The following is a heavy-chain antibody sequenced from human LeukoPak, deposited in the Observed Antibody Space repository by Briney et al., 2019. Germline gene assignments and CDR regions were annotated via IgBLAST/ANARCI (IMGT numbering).Heavy chain of an antibody. CDR1: GFTFSIYA. CDR3: AKNYHHDSTSRASGI. V-gene: IGHV3-23*01. D-gene: IGHD2/OR15-2a*01. CDR2: ISGNSAAI. Sequence: GGSLRLSCAASGFTFSIYAMSWVRQAPGKGLEWISAISGNSAAIYYADSVKGRFTTSRDNSRNTLFLQMNSLRVEDTAVYYCAKNYHHDSTSRASGIWGQGTMVAVSS. J-gene: IGHJ3*02.